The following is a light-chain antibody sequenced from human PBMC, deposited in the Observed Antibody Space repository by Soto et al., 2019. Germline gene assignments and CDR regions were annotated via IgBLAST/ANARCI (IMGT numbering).Light chain of an antibody. J-gene: IGKJ4*01. V-gene: IGKV3-20*01. Sequence: EILLTQSPGTLSLSPGDRATLYCRASQSLGSTFLAWYQQKSGQSPRLLIYGASDMATDIPDRFSGSGSGADFTLPISRLEPADFEVYFCHQYGTLPLSFGGGTKVQSK. CDR2: GAS. CDR1: QSLGSTF. CDR3: HQYGTLPLS.